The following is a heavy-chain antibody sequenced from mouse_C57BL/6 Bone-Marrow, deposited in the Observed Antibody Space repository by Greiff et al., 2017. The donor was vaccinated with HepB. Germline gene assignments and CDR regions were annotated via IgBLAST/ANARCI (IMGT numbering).Heavy chain of an antibody. CDR2: INSDGGST. V-gene: IGHV5-2*01. D-gene: IGHD2-3*01. J-gene: IGHJ4*01. CDR3: ARHIDGYYAMDY. CDR1: AYEFPSHD. Sequence: EVNVVESGGGLVQPGESLKLSCESNAYEFPSHDMSWVRQTPEQRLELVAAINSDGGSTYYPDTMERRFIISRDNTKKTLYLQMSSLRSEDTALYYCARHIDGYYAMDYWCQGTSVTVSS.